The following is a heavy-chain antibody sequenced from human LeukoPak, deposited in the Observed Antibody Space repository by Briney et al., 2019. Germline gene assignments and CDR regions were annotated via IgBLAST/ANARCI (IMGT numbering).Heavy chain of an antibody. V-gene: IGHV3-23*01. J-gene: IGHJ4*02. CDR3: AKAGGYNYGYLDY. Sequence: GGSLRLSCAASRFTFSDYAMSWVRQAPGKGLEWVSSIEGDGDGTYYADAVKGRFTISRDNSKNTLYLQMNTLRADDTAIYYCAKAGGYNYGYLDYWGQGTLVTVSS. CDR1: RFTFSDYA. CDR2: IEGDGDGT. D-gene: IGHD5-18*01.